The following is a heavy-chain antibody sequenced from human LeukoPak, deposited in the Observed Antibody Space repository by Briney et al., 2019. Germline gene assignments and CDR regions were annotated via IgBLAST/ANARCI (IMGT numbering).Heavy chain of an antibody. J-gene: IGHJ4*02. CDR1: GGSISSGDYY. Sequence: PSETLSLTCTVSGGSISSGDYYWSWIRQPPGKGLEWIGYIYYSGSTYYDPSLKSRVTISVDTSKNQFSLKLSSVTAADTAVYYCARDYGGNPDSSYFDYWGQGTLVTVSS. V-gene: IGHV4-30-4*08. CDR2: IYYSGST. CDR3: ARDYGGNPDSSYFDY. D-gene: IGHD4-23*01.